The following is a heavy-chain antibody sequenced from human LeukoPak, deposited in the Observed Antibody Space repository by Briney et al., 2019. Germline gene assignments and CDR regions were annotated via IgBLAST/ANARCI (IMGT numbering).Heavy chain of an antibody. CDR1: GFTFSSYA. CDR3: ARWGPYDSSGSTFDY. J-gene: IGHJ4*02. V-gene: IGHV3-23*01. CDR2: ISGSGGST. Sequence: GSLRLSCAASGFTFSSYAMSWVRQAPGKGLEWVSAISGSGGSTYYADSVKGRFTISRDNSKNTLYLQMNSLRAEDTAVYYCARWGPYDSSGSTFDYWGQGTLVTVSS. D-gene: IGHD3-22*01.